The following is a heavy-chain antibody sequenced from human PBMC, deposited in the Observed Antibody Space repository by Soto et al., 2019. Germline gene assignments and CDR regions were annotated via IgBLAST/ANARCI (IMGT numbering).Heavy chain of an antibody. CDR1: GFTFSNYW. D-gene: IGHD2-15*01. V-gene: IGHV3-74*02. Sequence: EVQLVESGGGLVQPGGSLRLSCAASGFTFSNYWMYWVRQAPGKGLEWVSRINSDGSVSSYADSVKGRLTIYRDNVKNTLYLQMDSLRAEDTAVYYCARGDCGGGTCYSLAGSFYYCMDVWGKGTTVTGFS. J-gene: IGHJ6*03. CDR3: ARGDCGGGTCYSLAGSFYYCMDV. CDR2: INSDGSVS.